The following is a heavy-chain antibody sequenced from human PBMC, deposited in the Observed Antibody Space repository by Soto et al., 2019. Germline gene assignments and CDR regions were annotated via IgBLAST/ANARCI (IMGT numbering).Heavy chain of an antibody. V-gene: IGHV4-34*01. J-gene: IGHJ4*02. CDR2: INHSGST. CDR1: GGSFSGYY. Sequence: SETLSLTCAVYGGSFSGYYWTWIRQPPGTGMEWIGEINHSGSTDYNPSLKSRVTISVDTSKNQFSLKLTSVTAADTAVYYCARDKITGLFDYWGQGTLVTVS. D-gene: IGHD2-8*02. CDR3: ARDKITGLFDY.